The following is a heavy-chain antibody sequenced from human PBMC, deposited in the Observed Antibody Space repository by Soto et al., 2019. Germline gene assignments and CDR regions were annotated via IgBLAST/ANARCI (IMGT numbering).Heavy chain of an antibody. J-gene: IGHJ5*02. CDR1: GFTFSSYA. CDR2: ISGSGGST. D-gene: IGHD6-13*01. V-gene: IGHV3-23*01. Sequence: LRLSCAASGFTFSSYAMSWVRQAPGKGLEWVSAISGSGGSTYYADSVKGRFTISRDNSKNTLYLQMNSLRAEDTAVYYCAKDSSSWSLGWLDPWGQGTLVTVSS. CDR3: AKDSSSWSLGWLDP.